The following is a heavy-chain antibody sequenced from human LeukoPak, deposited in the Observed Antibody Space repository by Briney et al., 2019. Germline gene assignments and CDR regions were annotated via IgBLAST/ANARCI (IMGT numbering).Heavy chain of an antibody. CDR3: VREGSGLLTKNFDY. CDR2: INPRSGGT. CDR1: GFPFSDSY. V-gene: IGHV1-2*02. D-gene: IGHD2-15*01. Sequence: ASVKLSCKASGFPFSDSYIHWVRQSPGQGLEWMGYINPRSGGTSSPQKIKGRVTLTADTINTAYMVLSSLISDDTAIYYCVREGSGLLTKNFDYWGQGTLVTVSS. J-gene: IGHJ4*02.